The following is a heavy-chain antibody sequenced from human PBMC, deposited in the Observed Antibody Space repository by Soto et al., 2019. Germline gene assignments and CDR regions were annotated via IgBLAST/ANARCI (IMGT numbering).Heavy chain of an antibody. V-gene: IGHV3-23*01. CDR2: ISGSGGST. CDR1: GFTFSNAW. D-gene: IGHD3-22*01. J-gene: IGHJ4*02. Sequence: HPGGSLRLSCAASGFTFSNAWMNWVRQAPGKGLEWVSAISGSGGSTYYADSVKGRFTISRDNSKNTLYLQMNSLRAEDTAVYYCAKDSSGYPGGYFDYWGQGTLVTVSS. CDR3: AKDSSGYPGGYFDY.